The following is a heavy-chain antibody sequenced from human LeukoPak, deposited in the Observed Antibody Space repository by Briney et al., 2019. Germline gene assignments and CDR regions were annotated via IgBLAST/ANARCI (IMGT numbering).Heavy chain of an antibody. Sequence: GGSLRLSCSASGFTFSNYWMTWVRQAPGKGLEWVANIRQDGSEKYYVDSLKGRFTISRDNAKNTLYLQMNSLRADDTAVYYCATYSSDFGRLDPWGQGTQVTVSS. CDR2: IRQDGSEK. D-gene: IGHD3-22*01. CDR1: GFTFSNYW. V-gene: IGHV3-7*01. CDR3: ATYSSDFGRLDP. J-gene: IGHJ5*02.